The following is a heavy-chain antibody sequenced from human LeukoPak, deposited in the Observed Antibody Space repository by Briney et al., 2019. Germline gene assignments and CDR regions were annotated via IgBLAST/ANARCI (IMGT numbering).Heavy chain of an antibody. D-gene: IGHD3-22*01. CDR1: GFTFSSYG. CDR2: IRYDGSNK. V-gene: IGHV3-30*02. CDR3: AKDFGVYYDRYNFDY. Sequence: GESLRLSCAASGFTFSSYGMHWVRQAPGKGLEWVAFIRYDGSNKYYADSVKGRFTISRDNSKNTLYLQMNSLRAEDTAVYYCAKDFGVYYDRYNFDYWGQGTLVTVSS. J-gene: IGHJ4*02.